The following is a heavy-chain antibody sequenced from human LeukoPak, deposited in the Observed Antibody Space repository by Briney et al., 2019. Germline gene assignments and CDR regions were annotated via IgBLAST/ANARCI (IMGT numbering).Heavy chain of an antibody. D-gene: IGHD3-22*01. V-gene: IGHV4-34*01. CDR1: GGSFSSYY. J-gene: IGHJ3*02. Sequence: SETLSLTCAVYGGSFSSYYWNWIRQPPGKGLEWIGEINHSGNTNYNPSLKSRVAISVDTSKNQFSLKLSSVTAADTAVYYCARHHSSGYYRDAFDIWGQGTMLTVSS. CDR2: INHSGNT. CDR3: ARHHSSGYYRDAFDI.